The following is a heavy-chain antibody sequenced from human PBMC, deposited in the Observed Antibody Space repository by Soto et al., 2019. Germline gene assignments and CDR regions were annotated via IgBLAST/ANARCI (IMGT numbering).Heavy chain of an antibody. CDR3: ARVKTGVTTFFDY. CDR1: GYTFTSYA. V-gene: IGHV1-3*04. J-gene: IGHJ4*02. CDR2: INTGNGNT. Sequence: QVQLVQSGAEEKKPGASVKVSCKASGYTFTSYAMHWVRQAPGQRLEWMGWINTGNGNTEYSQRFQGRVTITRDTXASTAYMELSSLRSEDTAVYYCARVKTGVTTFFDYWGQGTLVTVSS. D-gene: IGHD4-17*01.